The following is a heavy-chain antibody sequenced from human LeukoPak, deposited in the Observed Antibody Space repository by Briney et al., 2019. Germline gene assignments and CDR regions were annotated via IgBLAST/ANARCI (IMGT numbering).Heavy chain of an antibody. Sequence: PGGSLRLSCAASGFTFSSYWMSWVRQAPGKGLEWVSYISRSSSAIYYAGSVKGRFTISRDNAKNSLYLQMNSLRAEDTAVYYCARAKRNGFDIWGQGTMVTVSS. CDR1: GFTFSSYW. CDR2: ISRSSSAI. J-gene: IGHJ3*02. V-gene: IGHV3-48*01. CDR3: ARAKRNGFDI.